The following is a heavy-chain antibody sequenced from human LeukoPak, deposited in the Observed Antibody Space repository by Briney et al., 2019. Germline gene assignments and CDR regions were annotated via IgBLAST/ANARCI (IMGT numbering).Heavy chain of an antibody. Sequence: GRSLRLSCAASGFTFSSYAMHWVRQAPGRGLEWVAVISYDGSNKYYADSVKGRFTISRDNSKNTLYLQMNSLRAEDTAVYYCARDRVGATDYFDYWGQGTLVTVSS. J-gene: IGHJ4*02. D-gene: IGHD1-26*01. CDR3: ARDRVGATDYFDY. V-gene: IGHV3-30-3*01. CDR1: GFTFSSYA. CDR2: ISYDGSNK.